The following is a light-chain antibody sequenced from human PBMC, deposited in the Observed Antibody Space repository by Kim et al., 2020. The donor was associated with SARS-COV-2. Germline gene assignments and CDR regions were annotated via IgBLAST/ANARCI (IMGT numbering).Light chain of an antibody. Sequence: VSPGQTSIITCSGDKLGDKYAFWYQQKPGQSPMVVIYQDAKRPSGIPERFSGSSSGNTATLTISGTQPMDEADYYCQTWDSSTAIFGGGTKLTVL. J-gene: IGLJ2*01. CDR3: QTWDSSTAI. CDR2: QDA. V-gene: IGLV3-1*01. CDR1: KLGDKY.